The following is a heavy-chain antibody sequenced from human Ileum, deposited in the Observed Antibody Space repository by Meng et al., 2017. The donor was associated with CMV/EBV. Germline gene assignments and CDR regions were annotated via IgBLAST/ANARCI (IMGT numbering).Heavy chain of an antibody. CDR2: MSSSSRHI. CDR3: ARGRHGYYDFWSDYSGAGYFFYGLDV. Sequence: GESLKISCAASGFTFSSYAMSWVRQAPGKGLEWVSSMSSSSRHIYYPDSLKGRFTISRDNAKNSLYLQMNSLRVEDTAVYYCARGRHGYYDFWSDYSGAGYFFYGLDVWGQGTTVTVSS. J-gene: IGHJ6*02. V-gene: IGHV3-21*01. D-gene: IGHD3-3*01. CDR1: GFTFSSYA.